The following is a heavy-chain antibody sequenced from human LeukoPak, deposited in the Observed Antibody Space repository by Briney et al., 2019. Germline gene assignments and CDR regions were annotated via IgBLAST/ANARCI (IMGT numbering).Heavy chain of an antibody. CDR3: ARNTKYSSSWHYYYYMDV. CDR2: IIPIFGTA. D-gene: IGHD6-13*01. CDR1: GGTFSSYA. J-gene: IGHJ6*03. Sequence: SVKVSCKASGGTFSSYAISWVRQAPGQGLEWMGGIIPIFGTANYAQKFQGRVTITADESTSTAYMELSSLRSEDTAVYYCARNTKYSSSWHYYYYMDVWGKGTTVTGSS. V-gene: IGHV1-69*01.